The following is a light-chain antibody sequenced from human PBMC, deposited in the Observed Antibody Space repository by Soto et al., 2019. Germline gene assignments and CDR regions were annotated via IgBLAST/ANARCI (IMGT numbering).Light chain of an antibody. CDR2: LNSDGSH. J-gene: IGLJ3*02. V-gene: IGLV4-69*01. CDR3: QTWATGIRV. Sequence: QSVLTQSPSASASLGASVKLTCTLSSGHSNYAIAWHQQQPEKGPRYLMNLNSDGSHTKGDGIPDRFSGSSSGAERYLTISSLQSEDDADYYCQTWATGIRVFGGGTKVTVL. CDR1: SGHSNYA.